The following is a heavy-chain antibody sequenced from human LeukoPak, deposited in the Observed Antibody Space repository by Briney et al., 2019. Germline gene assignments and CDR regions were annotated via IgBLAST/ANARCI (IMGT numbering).Heavy chain of an antibody. J-gene: IGHJ5*02. Sequence: SQTLSLTCTVSGGSISSGSYYWSWIRQSAGKGLEWIGRIYTSGSTNYNPSLKSRVTISVDTSKNQFSLKLSSVTAADTAVYYCARYVPPYPYGSGSYYPHNWFDPWGQGTLVTVSS. CDR1: GGSISSGSYY. V-gene: IGHV4-61*02. D-gene: IGHD3-10*01. CDR3: ARYVPPYPYGSGSYYPHNWFDP. CDR2: IYTSGST.